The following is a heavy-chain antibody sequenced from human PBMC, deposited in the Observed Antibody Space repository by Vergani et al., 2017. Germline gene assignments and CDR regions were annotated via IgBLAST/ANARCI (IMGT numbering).Heavy chain of an antibody. CDR2: IIPILGIA. CDR3: ARGGVREGRYCSGGSCYSNNYYYYYMDV. J-gene: IGHJ6*03. Sequence: QVQLVQSGAEVQKPGSSVKVSCKASGGTFSSYAISWVRQAPGQGLECMGRIIPILGIANYAQKFQGRVPITADKSPSTAYMELSSLRSGDTAVYYCARGGVREGRYCSGGSCYSNNYYYYYMDVWGKGTTVTVSS. V-gene: IGHV1-69*04. CDR1: GGTFSSYA. D-gene: IGHD2-15*01.